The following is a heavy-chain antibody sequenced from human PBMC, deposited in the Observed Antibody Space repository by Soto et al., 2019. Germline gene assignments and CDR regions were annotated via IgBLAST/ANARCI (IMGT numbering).Heavy chain of an antibody. D-gene: IGHD3-22*01. CDR1: GFTFGRYA. CDR3: AKHMDDSGYFCLEGANX. CDR2: ISYTGANT. Sequence: PGGSLRLSCVASGFTFGRYAMHWVRQPPGRGLEWVAFISYTGANTYYVCSVRGRFTISRDNDKRPLYLQMNSLRAEDTAMYYCAKHMDDSGYFCLEGANXWGQVTLVTVSX. J-gene: IGHJ5*02. V-gene: IGHV3-30*18.